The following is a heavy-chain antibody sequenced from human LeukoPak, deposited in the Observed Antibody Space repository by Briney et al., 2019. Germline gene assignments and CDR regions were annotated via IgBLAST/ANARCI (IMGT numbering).Heavy chain of an antibody. CDR3: ARFGRKMTAVKRGPNWFDP. CDR2: IYYSGST. V-gene: IGHV4-34*01. J-gene: IGHJ5*02. CDR1: GGSFSGYY. Sequence: ETLSLTCAVYGGSFSGYYWSWIRQPPGKGLEWIGSIYYSGSTYYNPSLKSRVTISVDTSKNQFSLKLTSVTAADTAVYYCARFGRKMTAVKRGPNWFDPWGQGTLVTVSS. D-gene: IGHD4-17*01.